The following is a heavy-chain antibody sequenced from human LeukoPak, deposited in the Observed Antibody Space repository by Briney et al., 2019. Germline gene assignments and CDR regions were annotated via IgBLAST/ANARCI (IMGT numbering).Heavy chain of an antibody. Sequence: GGSLRLSCAASGFTLSSYSMNWVRQAPGKGLEWVSYISSSSSTIYYADSVKGRFTISRDNAKNSLYLQMNSLRAEDTAVYYCARDATKNSIPIGYCSSTSCLSLDYWGQGTLVTVSS. V-gene: IGHV3-48*01. D-gene: IGHD2-2*01. J-gene: IGHJ4*02. CDR3: ARDATKNSIPIGYCSSTSCLSLDY. CDR2: ISSSSSTI. CDR1: GFTLSSYS.